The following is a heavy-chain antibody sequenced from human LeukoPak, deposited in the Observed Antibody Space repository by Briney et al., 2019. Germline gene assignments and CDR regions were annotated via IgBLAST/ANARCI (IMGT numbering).Heavy chain of an antibody. CDR3: VKDRGITMVRGVLDY. D-gene: IGHD3-10*01. J-gene: IGHJ4*02. V-gene: IGHV3-64D*06. CDR2: ISSNGGST. CDR1: GFTFSSYA. Sequence: GGSLRLSCSASGFTFSSYAMHWVRQAPGKGLEYVSAISSNGGSTYYADSMKGRFTISRDNSKNTLYLQMSSLRAEDTAVYYCVKDRGITMVRGVLDYWGQGTLVTVPS.